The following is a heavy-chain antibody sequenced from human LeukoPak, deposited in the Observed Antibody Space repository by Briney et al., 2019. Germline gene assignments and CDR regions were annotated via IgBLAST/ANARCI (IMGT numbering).Heavy chain of an antibody. D-gene: IGHD3-16*01. J-gene: IGHJ4*02. CDR3: ARIAIGGGEWHFNS. CDR1: GDSFTDYY. V-gene: IGHV1-2*02. Sequence: ASVKVSCKASGDSFTDYYMHWVRQAPGQGLEWMGWINPKSGGTNYAQTFQGRVTMTRDTSIRTAYMELSRLRGDDTAVYYCARIAIGGGEWHFNSWGQGTLVTVSS. CDR2: INPKSGGT.